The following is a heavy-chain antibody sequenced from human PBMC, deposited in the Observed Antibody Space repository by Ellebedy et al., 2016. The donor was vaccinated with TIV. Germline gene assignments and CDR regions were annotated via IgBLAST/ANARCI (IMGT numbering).Heavy chain of an antibody. Sequence: GESLKISCEASGFTFSNYWMTWVRQAPGKGLEWVANIKQDGSEKYSIDSVKGRFSISRDNTKNSLYLQMNSLGDEDTSVYYCARDQWLGRAYYFDYWGQGTLVTVSS. CDR1: GFTFSNYW. D-gene: IGHD6-19*01. CDR2: IKQDGSEK. CDR3: ARDQWLGRAYYFDY. J-gene: IGHJ4*02. V-gene: IGHV3-7*01.